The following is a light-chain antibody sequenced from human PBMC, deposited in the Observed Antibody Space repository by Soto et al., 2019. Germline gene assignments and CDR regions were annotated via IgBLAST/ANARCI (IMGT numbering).Light chain of an antibody. CDR3: QSYDSSVV. V-gene: IGLV6-57*04. Sequence: FMLTQPHSVSESPGKTVTISCTRSSGTIVSNYVQWYQQRPGSAPTTVIYEDDQRPSGVPDRFSGSIDSSSNSASLTISGLKTEDEAVYYCQSYDSSVVFGGGTKVTVL. CDR1: SGTIVSNY. CDR2: EDD. J-gene: IGLJ2*01.